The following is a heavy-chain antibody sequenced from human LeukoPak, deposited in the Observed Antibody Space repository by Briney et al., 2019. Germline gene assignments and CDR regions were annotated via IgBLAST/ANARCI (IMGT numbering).Heavy chain of an antibody. CDR1: GFTFSSYG. D-gene: IGHD3-9*01. J-gene: IGHJ4*02. V-gene: IGHV3-21*01. Sequence: PGGSLRLSCAASGFTFSSYGMHWVRQAPGKGLEVVSSISSSSSYIYYADSVKGRFTISRDNAKNSLYLQMNSLRAEDTAVYYWARGPDTTYYDILTGRGFDYWGQGTLVTVSS. CDR3: ARGPDTTYYDILTGRGFDY. CDR2: ISSSSSYI.